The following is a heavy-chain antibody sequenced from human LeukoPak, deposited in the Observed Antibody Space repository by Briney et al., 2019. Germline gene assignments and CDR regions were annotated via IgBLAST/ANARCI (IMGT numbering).Heavy chain of an antibody. D-gene: IGHD2-2*01. Sequence: GSSLRLSCAASGFSFSTYAMSWVRQAPGKGLEWVSGISGSGGSTYYADSVKGRFTISRDNSRKTLYLQMNSLRAEDTAVYYCAKDHIVVVPAAMFGWFDPWGQGTLVTVSS. CDR3: AKDHIVVVPAAMFGWFDP. V-gene: IGHV3-23*01. J-gene: IGHJ5*02. CDR1: GFSFSTYA. CDR2: ISGSGGST.